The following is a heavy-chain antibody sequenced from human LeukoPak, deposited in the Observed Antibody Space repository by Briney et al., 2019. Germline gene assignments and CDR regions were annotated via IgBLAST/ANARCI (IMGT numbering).Heavy chain of an antibody. J-gene: IGHJ4*02. D-gene: IGHD4-17*01. CDR3: TTDGGRLRT. Sequence: PGGSLRLSCAASGFTFSDHYMDWVRQAPGKGLEWVGRIRNKANSYTTEYAASVKGRFTISRDDSKNSLYLQMNSLKTEDTAVYYCTTDGGRLRTGGQGTLVTVSS. V-gene: IGHV3-72*01. CDR1: GFTFSDHY. CDR2: IRNKANSYTT.